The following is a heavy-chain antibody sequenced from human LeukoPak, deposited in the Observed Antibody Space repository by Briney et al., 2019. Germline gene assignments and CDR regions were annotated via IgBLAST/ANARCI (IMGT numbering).Heavy chain of an antibody. CDR3: ARGGSRHPSPEDY. CDR2: IGWNGGNI. V-gene: IGHV3-9*01. Sequence: GRSLRLSCAASGFTFNDYAMHWVRQAPGKGLEWVSGIGWNGGNIGYADSVKGRFTISRDNAKNSLYLQMSSLRAEDTAVYYCARGGSRHPSPEDYWGRGTLVTVSS. J-gene: IGHJ4*02. CDR1: GFTFNDYA. D-gene: IGHD1-1*01.